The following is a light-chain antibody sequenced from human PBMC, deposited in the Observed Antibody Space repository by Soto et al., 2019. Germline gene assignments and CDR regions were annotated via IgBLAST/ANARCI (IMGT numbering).Light chain of an antibody. CDR3: QQCYSYYS. V-gene: IGKV4-1*01. J-gene: IGKJ2*03. CDR1: QSVLYSSNNKNY. CDR2: WAS. Sequence: DIVMTQSPDSLAVSLGERATINCKSSQSVLYSSNNKNYLAWYQQKPGQPPKLLIYWASTRESGVPSRFSGSGSGTEFTLTISSLQPDDFGTYYCQQCYSYYSFGQGTKLEIK.